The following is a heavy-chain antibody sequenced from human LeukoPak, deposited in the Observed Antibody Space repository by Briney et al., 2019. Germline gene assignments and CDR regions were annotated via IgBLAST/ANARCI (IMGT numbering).Heavy chain of an antibody. CDR2: ISGSGGST. D-gene: IGHD6-13*01. J-gene: IGHJ4*02. CDR3: AKVESSSSWYFLDY. V-gene: IGHV3-23*01. CDR1: GFTFSSYA. Sequence: PGGSLRLSCAASGFTFSSYAMSWVRQAPGKGLEWVSAISGSGGSTYYADSVKGRFTISRDNSKNTLYLQMNSLRAEDTAVYYCAKVESSSSWYFLDYWDQGTLVTVSS.